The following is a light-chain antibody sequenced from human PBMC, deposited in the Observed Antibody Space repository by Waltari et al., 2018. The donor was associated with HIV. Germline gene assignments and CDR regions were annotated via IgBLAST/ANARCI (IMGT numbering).Light chain of an antibody. CDR2: GND. J-gene: IGLJ3*02. Sequence: QSVLTQPPSVSAAPGQKVTISCSGRTSNIGENYVSWYQQLPGTAPKPPLYGNDKRPSGIPDRFPGSKSGTSATLDITGVQSGDGADYYCETWENSLSAGVFGGGTKLTVL. V-gene: IGLV1-51*01. CDR3: ETWENSLSAGV. CDR1: TSNIGENY.